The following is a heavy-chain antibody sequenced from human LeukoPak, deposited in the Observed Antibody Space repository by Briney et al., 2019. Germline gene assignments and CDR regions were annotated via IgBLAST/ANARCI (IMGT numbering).Heavy chain of an antibody. Sequence: SETPSLTCAVSGGSISRSDWWSWVRQSPGKGLEWLGEIFHSGSTKYNPSLKSRVTISVDKSKNQFSLNLTSVTAADTAMYYCARDASLQTGAFDVWGQGTMVTVSS. J-gene: IGHJ3*01. D-gene: IGHD5-24*01. CDR2: IFHSGST. CDR3: ARDASLQTGAFDV. CDR1: GGSISRSDW. V-gene: IGHV4-4*02.